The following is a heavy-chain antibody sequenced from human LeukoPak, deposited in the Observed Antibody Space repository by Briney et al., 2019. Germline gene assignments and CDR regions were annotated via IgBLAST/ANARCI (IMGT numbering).Heavy chain of an antibody. CDR1: EGTCSSYT. CDR3: ASLVGGLRRENYYYYGMDV. Sequence: ASVKVSCKASEGTCSSYTISWVRQAPGQGLEWMGRIIPILGIANYAQKFQGRVTITADKSTSTAYMELSSLRSEDTAVYYCASLVGGLRRENYYYYGMDVWGQGTTVTVSS. D-gene: IGHD5-12*01. J-gene: IGHJ6*02. V-gene: IGHV1-69*02. CDR2: IIPILGIA.